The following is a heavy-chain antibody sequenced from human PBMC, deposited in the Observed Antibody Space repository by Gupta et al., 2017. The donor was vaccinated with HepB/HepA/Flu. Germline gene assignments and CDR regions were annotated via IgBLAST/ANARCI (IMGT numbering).Heavy chain of an antibody. D-gene: IGHD2-2*03. CDR2: INPDVSLR. J-gene: IGHJ5*02. CDR1: GFSFSNAW. V-gene: IGHV3-7*01. CDR3: VRVDMS. Sequence: EVQLEESGGGLVQLGGSVRPSCAASGFSFSNAWMNWVRQVAGKGLEWVANINPDVSLRRYVDAVKGRFIISRDNAKNSGYLQWNSLRVEDTAVDYCVRVDMSLGQGTLVTVSP.